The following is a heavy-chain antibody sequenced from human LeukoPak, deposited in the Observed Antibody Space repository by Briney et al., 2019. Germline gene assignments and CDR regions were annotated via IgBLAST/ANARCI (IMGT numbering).Heavy chain of an antibody. Sequence: PSETLSLTCTVSGDSISSSSYYWGWIRQPPGKGLEWIGSIFYSGTTYYNPSLRSRVTIPVDSSKNQFSLKLSSVTAADTAVYYCARQWKDFDFWGQGTLVTVSS. J-gene: IGHJ4*02. CDR3: ARQWKDFDF. D-gene: IGHD1-1*01. CDR2: IFYSGTT. V-gene: IGHV4-39*01. CDR1: GDSISSSSYY.